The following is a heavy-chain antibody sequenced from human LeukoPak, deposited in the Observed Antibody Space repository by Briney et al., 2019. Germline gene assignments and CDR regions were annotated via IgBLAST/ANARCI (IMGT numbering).Heavy chain of an antibody. CDR2: IYYSKNT. Sequence: SETLSLTCTVSGGSISSSSAYWGWIRQPPGKGLGWIGGIYYSKNTNYTPSPKSRVTISADTSKNHFSLTPGSVSATDTAVYYCVSARGFSYVYFCDWGQGILVTVAS. V-gene: IGHV4-39*02. J-gene: IGHJ4*02. CDR1: GGSISSSSAY. D-gene: IGHD5-18*01. CDR3: VSARGFSYVYFCD.